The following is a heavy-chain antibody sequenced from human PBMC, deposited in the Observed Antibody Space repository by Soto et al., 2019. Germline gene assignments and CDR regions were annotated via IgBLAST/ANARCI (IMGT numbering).Heavy chain of an antibody. V-gene: IGHV4-59*01. CDR1: GGSISSYY. CDR2: IYYSGST. D-gene: IGHD2-2*01. Sequence: SETLSLTCTVSGGSISSYYWGWIRQPPGKGLEWIGYIYYSGSTNYNPSLKSRVTISEDTSKNQFSLKLSSVTAADTAVYYCARGYCTSATCYSRTFDYWGQGTLVTVSS. J-gene: IGHJ4*02. CDR3: ARGYCTSATCYSRTFDY.